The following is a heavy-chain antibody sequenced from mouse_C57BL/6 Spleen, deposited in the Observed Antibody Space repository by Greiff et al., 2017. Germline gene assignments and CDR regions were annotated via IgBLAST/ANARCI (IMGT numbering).Heavy chain of an antibody. J-gene: IGHJ1*03. Sequence: QVQLQQPGAELVKPGASVKLSCKASGYTFTSYWMQWVKQRPGQGLEWIGEIDPSDSYTNYNQKFKGKATLTVDTSSSTAYMQLSSLTSEDSAVYYCAREGGLRRSRYFDVWGTGTTVTVSS. V-gene: IGHV1-50*01. CDR3: AREGGLRRSRYFDV. D-gene: IGHD2-4*01. CDR1: GYTFTSYW. CDR2: IDPSDSYT.